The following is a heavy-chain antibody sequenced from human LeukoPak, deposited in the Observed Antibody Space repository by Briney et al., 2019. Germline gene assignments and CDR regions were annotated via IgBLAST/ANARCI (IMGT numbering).Heavy chain of an antibody. D-gene: IGHD2-2*01. V-gene: IGHV4-34*01. CDR3: ARGQVPAARGYNWFDP. CDR2: INARGDT. J-gene: IGHJ5*02. CDR1: GWSFNDYY. Sequence: SETLSLTCAVYGWSFNDYYWNWIRQPPGKGLEWIGEINARGDTDYNPSLKSRVNISVDTSKKQFSLRLTSMIAADTALYYCARGQVPAARGYNWFDPWGQGTLVTVSS.